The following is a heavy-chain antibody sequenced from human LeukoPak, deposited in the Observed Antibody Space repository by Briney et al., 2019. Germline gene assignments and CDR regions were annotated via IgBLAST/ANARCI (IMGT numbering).Heavy chain of an antibody. V-gene: IGHV4-34*01. D-gene: IGHD6-19*01. Sequence: SETLSLTRAVYGGSFSGYYWSWIRQPPGKGLEWIGEINHSGSTNYNPSLKSRVTISVDTSKNQFSLKLSSVTAADTAVYYCARGWLGIVDYSGQGTLVTVYS. CDR3: ARGWLGIVDY. J-gene: IGHJ4*02. CDR1: GGSFSGYY. CDR2: INHSGST.